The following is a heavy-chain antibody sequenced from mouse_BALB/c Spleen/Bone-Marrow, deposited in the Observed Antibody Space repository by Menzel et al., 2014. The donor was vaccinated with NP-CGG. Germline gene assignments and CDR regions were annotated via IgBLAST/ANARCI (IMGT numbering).Heavy chain of an antibody. V-gene: IGHV1S22*01. CDR3: TRGWRAVDY. Sequence: LQQPGSELVRPGASVKLSCKASGYTFTSYWMNWMKQRPGQGLEWIGNIYPGSGSSNYDEKFKSKATLTVDTSSSTAYMQLSSLTCEDSAVYYCTRGWRAVDYWGQGTSVTVSS. CDR1: GYTFTSYW. CDR2: IYPGSGSS. J-gene: IGHJ4*01. D-gene: IGHD2-3*01.